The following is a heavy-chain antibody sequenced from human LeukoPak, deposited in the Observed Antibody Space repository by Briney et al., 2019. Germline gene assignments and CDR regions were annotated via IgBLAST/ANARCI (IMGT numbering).Heavy chain of an antibody. Sequence: CAASXFTFSSYEVNWVRQAPGKGLEWVSYISSSGSTIYYADPVKGRFTISRDNDKNSLYMQMNSLRAEDRAVYYCXXLGITMIGGVWGKGTTVTISS. J-gene: IGHJ6*04. CDR1: XFTFSSYE. CDR3: XXLGITMIGGV. V-gene: IGHV3-48*03. CDR2: ISSSGSTI. D-gene: IGHD3-10*02.